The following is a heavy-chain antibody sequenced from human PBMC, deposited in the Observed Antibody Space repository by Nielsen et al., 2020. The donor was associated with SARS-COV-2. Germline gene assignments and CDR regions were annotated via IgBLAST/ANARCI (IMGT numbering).Heavy chain of an antibody. CDR3: ARPHAGSYSPYYFDY. V-gene: IGHV1-69*04. CDR1: GGTLSSYA. CDR2: IIPILGIV. D-gene: IGHD1-26*01. J-gene: IGHJ4*02. Sequence: SVKVSCKASGGTLSSYAFSWVRQAPGQGLEWMGRIIPILGIVNYAQKLQGRVTITADKSTSTAYMELSSLRSEDTAVYYCARPHAGSYSPYYFDYWGQGTLVTVSS.